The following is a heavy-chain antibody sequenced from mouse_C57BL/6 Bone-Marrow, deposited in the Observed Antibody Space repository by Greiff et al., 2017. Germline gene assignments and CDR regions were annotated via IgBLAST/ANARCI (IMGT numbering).Heavy chain of an antibody. CDR3: ERGGYYCGSADWYFDV. J-gene: IGHJ1*03. CDR2: IYPGDGDT. D-gene: IGHD1-1*01. V-gene: IGHV1-82*01. Sequence: VQLQQSGPELVKPGASVKISCKASGYAFSSSWMNWVKQRPGKGLEWIGRIYPGDGDTNYNGKFKGKATLTADKASSTSYMQRSSLTSEDSAVYFGERGGYYCGSADWYFDVWGTGTTVTVAS. CDR1: GYAFSSSW.